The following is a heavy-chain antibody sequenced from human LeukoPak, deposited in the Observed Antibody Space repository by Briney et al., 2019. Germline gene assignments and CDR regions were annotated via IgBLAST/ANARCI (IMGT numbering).Heavy chain of an antibody. CDR3: AKGFESSTSYVSDFDF. J-gene: IGHJ4*02. Sequence: SVKVSCKASGGTFSRYGISWVRQAPGQGLEWMGGIIPILGTANYAQKFQGRVTITADKSTTTAYMELSSLRSEDTAVYFCAKGFESSTSYVSDFDFWGQGSLVTVSS. D-gene: IGHD3-16*01. CDR2: IIPILGTA. CDR1: GGTFSRYG. V-gene: IGHV1-69*06.